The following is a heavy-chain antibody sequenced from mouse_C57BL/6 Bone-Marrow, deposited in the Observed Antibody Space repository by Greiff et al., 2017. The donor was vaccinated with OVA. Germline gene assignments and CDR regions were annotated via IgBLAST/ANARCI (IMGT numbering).Heavy chain of an antibody. CDR3: ASWNDSSPWYFDV. J-gene: IGHJ1*03. CDR1: GYTFTDYY. V-gene: IGHV1-19*01. CDR2: INPYNGGT. D-gene: IGHD1-1*01. Sequence: SGPVLVKPGASVKMSCKASGYTFTDYYMNWVKQSHGKSLEWIGVINPYNGGTSYNEKFKGKATLTVDKSSCTAYMELYSLTSEDSSVYSCASWNDSSPWYFDVWGTGTTVTVSS.